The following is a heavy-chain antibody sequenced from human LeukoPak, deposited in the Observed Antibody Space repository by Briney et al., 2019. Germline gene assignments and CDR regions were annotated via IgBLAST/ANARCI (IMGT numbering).Heavy chain of an antibody. CDR3: TTESDSSGRYFDY. J-gene: IGHJ4*02. CDR2: IKSKTDGGTT. Sequence: GGSLRHSCAASGFTFSNAWMNWVRPAPGKGLEWVGRIKSKTDGGTTDYAAPVKGRFTISRDDSKNTLYVQMNSLNTEDTAVYYCTTESDSSGRYFDYWGQGTLVTVSS. CDR1: GFTFSNAW. D-gene: IGHD6-19*01. V-gene: IGHV3-15*01.